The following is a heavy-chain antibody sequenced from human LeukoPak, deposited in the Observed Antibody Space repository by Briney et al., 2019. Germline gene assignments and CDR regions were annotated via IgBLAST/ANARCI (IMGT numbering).Heavy chain of an antibody. CDR2: ISGSGGST. J-gene: IGHJ4*02. D-gene: IGHD1-14*01. CDR3: AKVTGYFDY. V-gene: IGHV3-23*01. Sequence: PGGSLRLSCAASGFTLTDQYMDWVRQAPGKGLEWVSAISGSGGSTYYADSVKGRFTISRDNSKNTLYLQMNSLRAEDTAVYYCAKVTGYFDYWGQGTLVTVSS. CDR1: GFTLTDQY.